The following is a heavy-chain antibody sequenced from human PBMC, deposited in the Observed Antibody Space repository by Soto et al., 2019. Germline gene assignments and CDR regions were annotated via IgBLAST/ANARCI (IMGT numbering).Heavy chain of an antibody. CDR3: AREGYDSSGYYYSYNWFDP. J-gene: IGHJ5*02. CDR2: IIPILGIA. CDR1: EYTFSTYS. Sequence: SVKVSCKASEYTFSTYSLHWVRQAPGQGLEWMGRIIPILGIANYAQKFQGRVTITADKSTSTAYMELSSLRSEDTAVYYCAREGYDSSGYYYSYNWFDPWGQGTLVTVSS. V-gene: IGHV1-69*04. D-gene: IGHD3-22*01.